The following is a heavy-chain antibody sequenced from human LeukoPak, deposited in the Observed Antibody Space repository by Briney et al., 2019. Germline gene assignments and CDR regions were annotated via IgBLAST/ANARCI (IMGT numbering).Heavy chain of an antibody. Sequence: SETLSLTCTVSGGSISSSSYYWGWIRQPPGKGLEWIGSIYYSGSTYYNPSLKSRVTISVNTSKNQFSLKLSSVTAADTAVYYCASYTRWLNGDYWGQGTLVTVSS. J-gene: IGHJ4*02. D-gene: IGHD5-24*01. CDR2: IYYSGST. CDR1: GGSISSSSYY. CDR3: ASYTRWLNGDY. V-gene: IGHV4-39*01.